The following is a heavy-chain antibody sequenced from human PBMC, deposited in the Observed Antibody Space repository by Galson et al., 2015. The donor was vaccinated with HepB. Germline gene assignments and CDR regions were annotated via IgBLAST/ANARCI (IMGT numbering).Heavy chain of an antibody. D-gene: IGHD3-3*01. V-gene: IGHV1-69*10. CDR3: ASGSGYYSDYYYYYMDV. Sequence: SVKVSCKASGGTFSSYAISWVRQAPGQGLEWMGGIIPILGIANYAQKFQGRVTITADKSTSTAYMELSSLRSEDTAVYYCASGSGYYSDYYYYYMDVWGKGTTVTVSS. J-gene: IGHJ6*03. CDR2: IIPILGIA. CDR1: GGTFSSYA.